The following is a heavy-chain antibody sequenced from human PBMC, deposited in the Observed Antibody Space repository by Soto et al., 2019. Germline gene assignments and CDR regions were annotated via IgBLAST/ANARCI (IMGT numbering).Heavy chain of an antibody. CDR3: ARELSGNYFTFDL. CDR1: GFTFSTYW. CDR2: IKKDGSEK. J-gene: IGHJ3*01. V-gene: IGHV3-7*03. D-gene: IGHD1-26*01. Sequence: PGGSLRLSCAASGFTFSTYWMSWARQAPGKGLEWVANIKKDGSEKYYVDSVKGRFTISRDNAKDSLYLQMNSLRGDDTAVYYYARELSGNYFTFDLWGQGTMVTVSS.